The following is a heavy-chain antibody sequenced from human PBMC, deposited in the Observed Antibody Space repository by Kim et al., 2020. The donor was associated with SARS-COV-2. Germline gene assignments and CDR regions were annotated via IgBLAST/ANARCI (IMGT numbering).Heavy chain of an antibody. CDR3: ARGGWYPEH. CDR2: IKTDGSEK. V-gene: IGHV3-7*03. J-gene: IGHJ4*02. Sequence: GGSLRLSCAASGFTFNSFGFSWVRQVPGKGLEWVANIKTDGSEKYYVDSVRGRFTISRDNAKNSLSLEMNSLRAEDTAVYFCARGGWYPEHWGQGMLVTVSS. D-gene: IGHD6-19*01. CDR1: GFTFNSFG.